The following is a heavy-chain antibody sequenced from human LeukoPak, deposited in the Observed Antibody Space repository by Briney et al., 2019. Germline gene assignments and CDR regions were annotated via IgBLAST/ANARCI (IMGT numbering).Heavy chain of an antibody. V-gene: IGHV4-30-4*07. CDR3: ARQYSGYDSDWFDP. CDR1: GGSISSGGYS. J-gene: IGHJ5*02. D-gene: IGHD5-12*01. CDR2: IYYSGST. Sequence: PSETLSLTCAVSGGSISSGGYSWSWIRQPPGKGLEWIGYIYYSGSTYYNPSLKSRVTISVDTSKNQFSLKLSSVTAADTAVYYCARQYSGYDSDWFDPWGQGTLVTVSS.